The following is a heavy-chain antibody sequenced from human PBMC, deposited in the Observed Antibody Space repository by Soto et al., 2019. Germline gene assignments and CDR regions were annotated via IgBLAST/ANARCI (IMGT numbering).Heavy chain of an antibody. CDR3: ARVTFYEFLTGYPELYHFDY. J-gene: IGHJ4*02. Sequence: PSETLSLTCAVSGGSISSSNWWSWVRQPPGXGLEWIGEIYHSGSTNYNPSLKSRVTISQDKSKNQFSLKLSSVTAADTAVYYCARVTFYEFLTGYPELYHFDYWGQGALVTVSS. V-gene: IGHV4-4*02. CDR1: GGSISSSNW. CDR2: IYHSGST. D-gene: IGHD3-9*01.